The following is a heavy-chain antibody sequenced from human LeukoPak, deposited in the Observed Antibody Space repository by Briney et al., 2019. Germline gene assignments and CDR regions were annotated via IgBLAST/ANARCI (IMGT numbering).Heavy chain of an antibody. CDR1: GYTFTSYG. V-gene: IGHV1-18*01. J-gene: IGHJ4*02. CDR2: ISAYNGNT. CDR3: ARLKDSGDIVVVPADY. D-gene: IGHD2-2*01. Sequence: ASVKVSCKASGYTFTSYGISWVRQAPGQGLEWMGWISAYNGNTNYAQKLQGRVTMTTDTSTITAYMELRSLRSDDTSVYYCARLKDSGDIVVVPADYWGQGTLVTVSS.